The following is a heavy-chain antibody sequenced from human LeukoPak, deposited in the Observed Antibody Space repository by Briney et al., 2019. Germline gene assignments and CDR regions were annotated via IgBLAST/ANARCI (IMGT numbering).Heavy chain of an antibody. V-gene: IGHV4-4*07. CDR2: IDTSGKT. CDR3: ARENGYRYDY. CDR1: GGSISIYR. J-gene: IGHJ4*02. D-gene: IGHD5-18*01. Sequence: PSETLSLTCTLSGGSISIYRWSWIRQPAGKGLEWMGRIDTSGKTNYNPSLNGRVTISVDTSKNQFSLKLSSVTAADTALYYCARENGYRYDYWGQGTLVTVSS.